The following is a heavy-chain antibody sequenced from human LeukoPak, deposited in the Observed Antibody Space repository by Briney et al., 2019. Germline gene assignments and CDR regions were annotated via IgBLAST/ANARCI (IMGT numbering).Heavy chain of an antibody. V-gene: IGHV3-23*01. CDR3: AKVLGLKAHYGSGSDAFDI. D-gene: IGHD3-10*01. J-gene: IGHJ3*02. Sequence: GGSLRLSCAASGFTFSSHAMTWVRQAPGKGLEWVSVISGSGDNTYYADSVKGRFTISRDNSKNTLYLQMNSLRAEDTAVYYCAKVLGLKAHYGSGSDAFDIWGQGTMVTVSS. CDR2: ISGSGDNT. CDR1: GFTFSSHA.